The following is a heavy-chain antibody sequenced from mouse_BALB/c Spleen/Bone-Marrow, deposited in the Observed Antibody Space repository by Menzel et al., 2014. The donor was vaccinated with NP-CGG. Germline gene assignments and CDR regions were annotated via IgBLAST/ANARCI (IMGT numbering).Heavy chain of an antibody. CDR3: ARYYYGSSLFDY. D-gene: IGHD1-1*01. CDR1: GFNIKDTY. J-gene: IGHJ2*01. V-gene: IGHV14-3*02. Sequence: VQLQQSGAELVKPGASVKLSCTASGFNIKDTYMHWVKQRPEQGLEWIGRIDPANGNTKYDPKFQGKATTTADTSSNTAYPQLSSLTSEDTAVYYCARYYYGSSLFDYWGQGTTLTVSS. CDR2: IDPANGNT.